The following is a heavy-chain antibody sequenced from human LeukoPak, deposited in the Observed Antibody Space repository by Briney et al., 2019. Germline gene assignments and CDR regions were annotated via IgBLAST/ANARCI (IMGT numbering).Heavy chain of an antibody. V-gene: IGHV3-48*01. CDR3: ARGGIAAAGAWYFDL. CDR2: ISSSSSTI. Sequence: GGSLRLSCAASGFAFSSYEMNWVRQAPGKGLEWVSYISSSSSTIYYADSVKGRFTISRDNAKNSLYLQMNSLRAEDTAVYYCARGGIAAAGAWYFDLWGRGTLVTVSS. CDR1: GFAFSSYE. D-gene: IGHD6-13*01. J-gene: IGHJ2*01.